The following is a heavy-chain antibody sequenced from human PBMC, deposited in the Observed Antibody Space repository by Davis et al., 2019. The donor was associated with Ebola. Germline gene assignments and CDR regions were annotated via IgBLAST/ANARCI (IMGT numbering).Heavy chain of an antibody. V-gene: IGHV3-74*01. Sequence: HTGGSLRLSCAASGFGFSTYWIHWVRQAPGKGLVWVSRVSPDGSATGYADSVRGRFTISRNNAKNTLYLQMNSLRAEDTAVYYCARDFDKVRTWGQGTLVTVSS. CDR3: ARDFDKVRT. CDR1: GFGFSTYW. CDR2: VSPDGSAT. D-gene: IGHD1-1*01. J-gene: IGHJ4*02.